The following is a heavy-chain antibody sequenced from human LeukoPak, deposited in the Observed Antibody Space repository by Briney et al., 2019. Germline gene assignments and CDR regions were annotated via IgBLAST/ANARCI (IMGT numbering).Heavy chain of an antibody. CDR2: ISSSSSYI. Sequence: PGGSLRLSCAASGFTFSSYSMNWVRQAPGKGLEWVSSISSSSSYIYYADSVKGRFTISRDNAKNSLYLQMNSLRAEDTAVYYCARVSYYYDSSGPHDAFDIWGQGTMVTVSS. V-gene: IGHV3-21*01. CDR1: GFTFSSYS. D-gene: IGHD3-22*01. CDR3: ARVSYYYDSSGPHDAFDI. J-gene: IGHJ3*02.